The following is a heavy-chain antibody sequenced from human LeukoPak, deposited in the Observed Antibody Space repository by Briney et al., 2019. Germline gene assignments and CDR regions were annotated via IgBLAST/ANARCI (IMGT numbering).Heavy chain of an antibody. J-gene: IGHJ4*02. D-gene: IGHD1-26*01. V-gene: IGHV4-59*01. CDR2: IYYSGST. Sequence: SETLSLTCTVSGDSLSSYYWSWIRHPPRQGLECIGYIYYSGSTNYNPSLKSRVTISVDTSKNQFSLKLSSVTAADTAVYYCARAARGATSRTFDYWGQRTLVTVSS. CDR3: ARAARGATSRTFDY. CDR1: GDSLSSYY.